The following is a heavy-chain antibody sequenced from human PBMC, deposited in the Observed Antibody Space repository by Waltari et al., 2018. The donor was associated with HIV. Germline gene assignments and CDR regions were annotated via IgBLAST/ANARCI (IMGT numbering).Heavy chain of an antibody. D-gene: IGHD2-8*01. CDR1: GFTFSLYW. CDR2: IKQDGSEK. Sequence: EVQLVESGGGLVQPGGSLRLSCAASGFTFSLYWMSWVRQAPGKGLEWVANIKQDGSEKHYVDSVKGRFTISRDNAKKSLYLQMNSLRAEDTAVYYCARMGLMMYAIGGFDIWGQGTMVTVSS. J-gene: IGHJ3*02. V-gene: IGHV3-7*01. CDR3: ARMGLMMYAIGGFDI.